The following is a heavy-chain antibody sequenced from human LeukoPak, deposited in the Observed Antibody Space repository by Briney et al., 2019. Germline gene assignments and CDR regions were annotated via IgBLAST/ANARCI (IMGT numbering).Heavy chain of an antibody. D-gene: IGHD4-17*01. V-gene: IGHV3-23*01. Sequence: GSLRLSCAASGFTFSIYAMSWVRQAPGKGLEWVSTISGSGGAIYYADSVKGRFTISRDDSKDTLYLQMNSLRAEDTAVYYCAKDYTVTTRGYFEWWGQGTLVTVPS. CDR3: AKDYTVTTRGYFEW. CDR2: ISGSGGAI. CDR1: GFTFSIYA. J-gene: IGHJ4*02.